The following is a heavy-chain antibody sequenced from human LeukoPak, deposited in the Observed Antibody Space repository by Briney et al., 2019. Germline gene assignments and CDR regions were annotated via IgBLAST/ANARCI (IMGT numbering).Heavy chain of an antibody. CDR3: ARIRRGGNFAFDI. CDR1: DGSVTTYY. CDR2: IYYSGST. D-gene: IGHD4-23*01. J-gene: IGHJ3*02. Sequence: SETLSLTCTASDGSVTTYYWSWIRRPPGQGLEWMGYIYYSGSTIYDPSLKSRVTISVDTAKNQFSLKLTSVTAADTAVYYCARIRRGGNFAFDIWGQGTMVTVSS. V-gene: IGHV4-59*02.